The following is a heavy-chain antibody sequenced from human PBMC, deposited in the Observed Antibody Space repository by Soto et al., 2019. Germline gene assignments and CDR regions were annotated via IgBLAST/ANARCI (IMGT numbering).Heavy chain of an antibody. CDR1: GGSFSGYY. V-gene: IGHV4-34*01. D-gene: IGHD2-15*01. Sequence: PSETLSLTCAVYGGSFSGYYWSWIRQPPGKGLEWIGEINHSGSTNYTPSLKSRVTISVDTSKNQFSLKLSSVTAADTAVYYCARGLRYCSGGSCYWFDPWGQGTLVTVSS. CDR2: INHSGST. CDR3: ARGLRYCSGGSCYWFDP. J-gene: IGHJ5*02.